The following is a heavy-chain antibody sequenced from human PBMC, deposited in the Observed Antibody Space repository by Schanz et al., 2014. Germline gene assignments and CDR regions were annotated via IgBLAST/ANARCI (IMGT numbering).Heavy chain of an antibody. D-gene: IGHD1-1*01. V-gene: IGHV3-74*01. CDR3: ARDRRNADLDY. CDR1: GFSFSSYA. J-gene: IGHJ4*02. Sequence: EVQLVESGGGLVQPGGSLRLSCATSGFSFSSYAINWVRQAPGKGLEWVSRIKSDGSSTSYADSVKGRFTISRDNAKSSLYLQMNSLRAEDTALYYCARDRRNADLDYWGQGTLVTVSS. CDR2: IKSDGSST.